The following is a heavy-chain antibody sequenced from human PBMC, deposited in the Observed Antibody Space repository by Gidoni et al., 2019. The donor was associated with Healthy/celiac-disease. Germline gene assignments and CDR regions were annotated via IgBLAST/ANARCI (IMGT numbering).Heavy chain of an antibody. V-gene: IGHV1-69*01. CDR1: GGTFSSDA. CDR2: IIPIFGTE. D-gene: IGHD6-13*01. Sequence: QVQLVQSGAEVKKPGSSVKVSCKASGGTFSSDAISWVRQAPGQGLEWRGGIIPIFGTENYAQKFQGRVTITADESTSTAYMELSSLRSEDTAVYYCARAAGTGYYFDYWGQGTLVTVSS. CDR3: ARAAGTGYYFDY. J-gene: IGHJ4*02.